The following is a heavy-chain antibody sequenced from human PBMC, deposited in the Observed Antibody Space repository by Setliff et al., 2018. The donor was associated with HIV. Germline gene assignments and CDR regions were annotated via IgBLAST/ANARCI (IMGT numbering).Heavy chain of an antibody. Sequence: SETLSLTCTVSGDSINSGNYYWSWIRQHPGKGLEWIGFIYYSGSTSGGTNYNPSLEGRVTISVDTSKNQVSLKLSSVTAADTAVYYCARHVKNDFWSVHHTLDSWGQGTLVTVSS. CDR3: ARHVKNDFWSVHHTLDS. J-gene: IGHJ4*02. CDR2: IYYSGSTSGGT. D-gene: IGHD3-3*01. CDR1: GDSINSGNYY. V-gene: IGHV4-61*01.